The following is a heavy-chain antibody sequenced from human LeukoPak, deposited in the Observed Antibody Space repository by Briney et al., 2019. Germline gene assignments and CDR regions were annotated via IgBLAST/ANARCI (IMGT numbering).Heavy chain of an antibody. CDR1: GGSISSYY. Sequence: SETLSLTCTVSGGSISSYYWSWIRQPPGKGLEWIGYIYYSGSTNYNPSLKSRVTISVDTSKNQFSLKLSSVTAADTAVYYCARDISSTSPYGMDVWGQGTTVTVSS. V-gene: IGHV4-59*01. J-gene: IGHJ6*02. D-gene: IGHD2-2*01. CDR2: IYYSGST. CDR3: ARDISSTSPYGMDV.